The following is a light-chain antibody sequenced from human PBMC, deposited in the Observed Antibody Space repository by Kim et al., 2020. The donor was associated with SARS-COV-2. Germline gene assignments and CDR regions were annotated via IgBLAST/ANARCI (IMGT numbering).Light chain of an antibody. CDR1: QSISSW. J-gene: IGKJ1*01. V-gene: IGKV1-5*03. CDR2: KAS. Sequence: DIQMTQSPSTLSASIGDRVTITCRASQSISSWLAWYQQKPGKAPKLLIYKASSLESGVPSRFSGSGSGTDFTLTISSLQPEDFATYDCQQANSFPWTFGQGTKVDIK. CDR3: QQANSFPWT.